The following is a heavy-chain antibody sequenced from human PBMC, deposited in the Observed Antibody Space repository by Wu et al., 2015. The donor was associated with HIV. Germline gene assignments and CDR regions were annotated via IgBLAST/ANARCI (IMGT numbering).Heavy chain of an antibody. Sequence: QVQLVQSGAEVKKPGASVKVSCKASGYSFINSVISWVRQAPGQGLEWMGWISGYNGDTNYARKLQGRVTMTTDTSTSTTYMELRSLRSDDTAVYYCAREADTQQYYDVLTGYYRGHDAFDIWGQGTMVTVSS. V-gene: IGHV1-18*01. D-gene: IGHD3-9*01. CDR3: AREADTQQYYDVLTGYYRGHDAFDI. CDR2: ISGYNGDT. J-gene: IGHJ3*02. CDR1: GYSFINSV.